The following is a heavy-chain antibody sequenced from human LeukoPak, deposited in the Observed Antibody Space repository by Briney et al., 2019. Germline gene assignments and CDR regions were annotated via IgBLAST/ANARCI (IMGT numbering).Heavy chain of an antibody. J-gene: IGHJ4*02. CDR1: GFTFDDYA. Sequence: QPGGSLRLSCAASGFTFDDYAMHWVRQAPGKGLEWVSLISGDGVSTYYADSVKGRFTIPRDNSKNSLYLQMNSLSTEDTALYYCAKDQIQLWSFDYWGQGTLVTVSS. V-gene: IGHV3-43*02. CDR3: AKDQIQLWSFDY. D-gene: IGHD5-18*01. CDR2: ISGDGVST.